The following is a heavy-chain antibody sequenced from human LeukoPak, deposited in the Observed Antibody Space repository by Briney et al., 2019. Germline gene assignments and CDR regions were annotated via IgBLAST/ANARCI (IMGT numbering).Heavy chain of an antibody. V-gene: IGHV4-39*01. CDR2: IYCSGST. Sequence: SETLSLTCTVSGGSISSSSYYWGWIRQPPGKGLEWIGSIYCSGSTYYNPSLKSRVTISVDTSKNQFSLKLSSVTAADTAVYYCASSYYDFWSGYYTGFGWFDPWGQGTLVTVSS. D-gene: IGHD3-3*01. J-gene: IGHJ5*02. CDR1: GGSISSSSYY. CDR3: ASSYYDFWSGYYTGFGWFDP.